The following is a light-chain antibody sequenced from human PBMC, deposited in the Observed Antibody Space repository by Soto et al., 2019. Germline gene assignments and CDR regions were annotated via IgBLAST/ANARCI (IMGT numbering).Light chain of an antibody. CDR1: TSNIGSTY. CDR2: KNN. Sequence: QSVLTQPPSASGTPGQTVRISCSGGTSNIGSTYAFWYQQLPGTAPKLLIYKNNQRPSGVSDRFSGSRSGTSASLAITGLRVDDEADYYGASWDNNLNGPIFGGGTKLTVL. CDR3: ASWDNNLNGPI. J-gene: IGLJ2*01. V-gene: IGLV1-47*01.